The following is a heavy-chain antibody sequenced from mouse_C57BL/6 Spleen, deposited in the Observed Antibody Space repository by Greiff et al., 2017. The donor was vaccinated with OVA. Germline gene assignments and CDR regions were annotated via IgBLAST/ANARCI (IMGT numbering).Heavy chain of an antibody. Sequence: VQLQQPGAELVKPGASVKLSCKASGYTFTSYWMQWVKQRPGQGLEWIGEIDPSDSYTNYNQKFKGKATLTVYTSSSTAYMQLSSLTSEDSAVYYCARNYDYAMDYWGQGTSVTVSS. V-gene: IGHV1-50*01. CDR2: IDPSDSYT. D-gene: IGHD1-1*01. CDR3: ARNYDYAMDY. CDR1: GYTFTSYW. J-gene: IGHJ4*01.